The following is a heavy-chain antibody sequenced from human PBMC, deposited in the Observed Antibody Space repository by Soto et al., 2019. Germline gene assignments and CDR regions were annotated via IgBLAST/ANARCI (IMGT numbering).Heavy chain of an antibody. CDR1: GFSLSTTGVG. V-gene: IGHV2-5*02. CDR2: IYWDDDK. CDR3: VQSRCGGDCLQSYSSHSYYGLDV. D-gene: IGHD2-21*01. J-gene: IGHJ6*02. Sequence: QITLKKSGPTLVKPTQTLTLTCTFSGFSLSTTGVGVGWIRQPPGKALEWLALIYWDDDKRYNPSLKSRLTITNDTSKNQVVLTMTNMDPVDTATYYCVQSRCGGDCLQSYSSHSYYGLDVWGQGTTVTVSS.